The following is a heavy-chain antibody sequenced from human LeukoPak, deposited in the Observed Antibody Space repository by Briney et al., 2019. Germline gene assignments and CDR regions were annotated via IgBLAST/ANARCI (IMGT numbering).Heavy chain of an antibody. V-gene: IGHV4-34*01. D-gene: IGHD1-26*01. CDR3: ARHGTLGSTTYPLDY. Sequence: TSETQSLTCSAYGVSFGGYFWSWIRQPPGEGLEWIGEVNHSGSTNYNPSLKSRVTISVDTSRTQFSLNLRSVTAADTAVYYCARHGTLGSTTYPLDYWGQGTLVTVSS. J-gene: IGHJ4*02. CDR2: VNHSGST. CDR1: GVSFGGYF.